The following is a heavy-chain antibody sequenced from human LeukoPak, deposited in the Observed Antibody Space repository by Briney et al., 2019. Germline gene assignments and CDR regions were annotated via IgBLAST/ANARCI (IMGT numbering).Heavy chain of an antibody. V-gene: IGHV1-69*05. Sequence: SVKVSCKASGGTFSSYAISWVRQAPGQGLEWMGGIIPIFGTANYAQKFQGRVTITTDESTSTAYMELSSLRSEDTAVYYCASAGITFGGVIVNWFDPWGQGTLVTVSS. CDR1: GGTFSSYA. CDR3: ASAGITFGGVIVNWFDP. J-gene: IGHJ5*02. D-gene: IGHD3-16*02. CDR2: IIPIFGTA.